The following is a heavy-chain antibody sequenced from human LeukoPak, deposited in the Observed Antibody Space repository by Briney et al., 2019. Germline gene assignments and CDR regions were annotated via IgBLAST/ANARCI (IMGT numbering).Heavy chain of an antibody. V-gene: IGHV4-39*07. CDR1: GGSISSSSYY. CDR2: IYYSGST. J-gene: IGHJ5*02. D-gene: IGHD4-17*01. CDR3: ARWSTVTTANWFDP. Sequence: PSETLSLTCTVSGGSISSSSYYWGWIRQPPGKGLEWIGSIYYSGSTYYNPSLKSRVTISVDTSKNQFSLKLSSVTAADTAVYYCARWSTVTTANWFDPWGQGTLVTVSS.